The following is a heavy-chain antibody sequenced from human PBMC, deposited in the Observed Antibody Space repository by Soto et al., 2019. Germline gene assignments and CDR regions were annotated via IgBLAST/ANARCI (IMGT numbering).Heavy chain of an antibody. CDR2: ISGSGGST. D-gene: IGHD2-21*02. V-gene: IGHV3-23*01. CDR1: GFTFSSYA. J-gene: IGHJ5*02. Sequence: EVQLLESGGGLVQPGGSLRLSCAASGFTFSSYAMSWVRQAPGKGLEWVSAISGSGGSTYYADSVKGRFTISRDNSKNALYLQMNSLRAEDTALYYCAKETCGGDCYSKWFDPWGQGTLVTVSS. CDR3: AKETCGGDCYSKWFDP.